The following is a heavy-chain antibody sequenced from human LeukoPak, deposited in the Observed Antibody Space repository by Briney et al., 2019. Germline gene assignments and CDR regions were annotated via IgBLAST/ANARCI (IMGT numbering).Heavy chain of an antibody. D-gene: IGHD5-24*01. V-gene: IGHV4-59*05. CDR2: ICSGGNT. J-gene: IGHJ4*02. CDR3: ARDGPWKSDV. Sequence: PGGSLRLSCAASGFAFSSYSMNWVRQAPGKGLEWIGSICSGGNTCYNPSLKSRVTISADSSKNHFFLQLTSTTAADTAVYFCARDGPWKSDVWGRGTLVTVSS. CDR1: GFAFSSYSMN.